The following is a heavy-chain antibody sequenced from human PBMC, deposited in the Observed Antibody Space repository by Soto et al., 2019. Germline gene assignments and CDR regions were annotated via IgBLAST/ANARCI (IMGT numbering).Heavy chain of an antibody. D-gene: IGHD2-8*02. CDR1: GFIFSSYS. J-gene: IGHJ4*02. V-gene: IGHV3-30-3*01. CDR3: ARGSPHTGNFYFDY. Sequence: PGGSLRLSCAASGFIFSSYSMHWVRQAPGKGLEWVALISFNTNDKYYADSVKGRFTISRDNSKNTLYLQMNSLRGEDTAVYYCARGSPHTGNFYFDYWGQGTLVTVSS. CDR2: ISFNTNDK.